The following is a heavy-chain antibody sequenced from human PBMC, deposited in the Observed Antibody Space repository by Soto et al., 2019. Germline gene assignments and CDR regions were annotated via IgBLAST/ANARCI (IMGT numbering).Heavy chain of an antibody. V-gene: IGHV3-23*01. D-gene: IGHD1-26*01. CDR2: ISGSGGST. Sequence: EVQLLESGGGLVQPGGSLRLSCAASGFTFSSYAMRWVRQAPVKGMEWVSAISGSGGSTYYADSVKGRSTIARDNSKNTLQLQMNSLRAEDTAVYYCARRGIGSYYDYWGQGTLVTVSS. J-gene: IGHJ4*02. CDR1: GFTFSSYA. CDR3: ARRGIGSYYDY.